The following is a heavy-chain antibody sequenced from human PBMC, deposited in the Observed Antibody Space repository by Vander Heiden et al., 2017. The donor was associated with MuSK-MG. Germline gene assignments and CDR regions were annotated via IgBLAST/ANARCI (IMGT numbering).Heavy chain of an antibody. Sequence: QVQLVQSGAEVKKPGASVKVSCKASGYTFTSYAMHWVRQAPGQRLEWMGWINAGNGNTKYSQKFQGRVTITRDTSASTAYMELSSLRSEDTAVYYCARTLSITMVRGAVSDAFDIWGQGTMVTVSS. CDR2: INAGNGNT. V-gene: IGHV1-3*01. D-gene: IGHD3-10*01. CDR3: ARTLSITMVRGAVSDAFDI. J-gene: IGHJ3*02. CDR1: GYTFTSYA.